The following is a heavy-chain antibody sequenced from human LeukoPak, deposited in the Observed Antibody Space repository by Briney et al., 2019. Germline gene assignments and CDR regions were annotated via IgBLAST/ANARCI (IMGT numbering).Heavy chain of an antibody. Sequence: PGGSLRLSCAASGFTFSSYGMHWVRQAPGKGLEWVAVISYDGSNKYYADSVKGRFTISRDNSKNTLYLQMNSLRAEDTAVYYCAKGDTAMVFDYWGQGTLVTVSS. J-gene: IGHJ4*02. V-gene: IGHV3-30*18. CDR1: GFTFSSYG. CDR3: AKGDTAMVFDY. D-gene: IGHD5-18*01. CDR2: ISYDGSNK.